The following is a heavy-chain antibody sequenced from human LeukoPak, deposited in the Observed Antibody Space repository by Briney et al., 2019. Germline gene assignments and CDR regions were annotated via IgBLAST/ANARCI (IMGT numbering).Heavy chain of an antibody. D-gene: IGHD6-6*01. J-gene: IGHJ4*02. Sequence: PGGPLRLSCAPCGFTFSSYSMIWLPHATGKARERVSYISSSSSTIYYADSVKGRFTISRDNAKNSLYLQMNSLRAEDTAVYYCARDDPSIAAHDYWGQGTLVTVSS. V-gene: IGHV3-48*01. CDR1: GFTFSSYS. CDR3: ARDDPSIAAHDY. CDR2: ISSSSSTI.